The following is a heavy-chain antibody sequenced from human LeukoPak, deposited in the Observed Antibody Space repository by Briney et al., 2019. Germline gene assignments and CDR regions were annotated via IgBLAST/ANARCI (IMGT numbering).Heavy chain of an antibody. D-gene: IGHD5-12*01. CDR3: VRGMLPTTFDN. CDR1: GFSFSGYW. Sequence: GGSPRLSCAASGFSFSGYWMSWVRQVPGKGLEWVASIKEDGSAKYCVDSVKGRFTISRDNAKSSLYLQMNSLRAEDTALYYCVRGMLPTTFDNWGQGTLVTVSS. CDR2: IKEDGSAK. J-gene: IGHJ4*02. V-gene: IGHV3-7*04.